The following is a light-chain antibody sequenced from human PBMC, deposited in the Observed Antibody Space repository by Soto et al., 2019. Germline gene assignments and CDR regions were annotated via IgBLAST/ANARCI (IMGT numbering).Light chain of an antibody. CDR1: QSISVY. V-gene: IGKV1-39*01. Sequence: DIQMTQSPSSLSASVGDRVTISCRASQSISVYLNWYQQKPGKAPKLLIYAASSLQSGVPSRFGGSGSGTHFTLTISSLPPEDFATYYCHQSYGTPYTFGQGTKLQIK. J-gene: IGKJ2*01. CDR2: AAS. CDR3: HQSYGTPYT.